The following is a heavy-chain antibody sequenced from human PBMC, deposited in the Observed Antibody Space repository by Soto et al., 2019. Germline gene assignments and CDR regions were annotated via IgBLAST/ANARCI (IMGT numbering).Heavy chain of an antibody. J-gene: IGHJ5*02. CDR1: GGSFSGYY. CDR2: INHSGST. CDR3: AIPREVVVPAQKNWFDP. D-gene: IGHD2-15*01. V-gene: IGHV4-34*01. Sequence: SETLSLTCAVYGGSFSGYYWSWIRQPPGKGLEWIGEINHSGSTNYNPSLKSRVTISIDTSKNQFSLKLSSVTAADTAVYYCAIPREVVVPAQKNWFDPWGQGTLVTVSS.